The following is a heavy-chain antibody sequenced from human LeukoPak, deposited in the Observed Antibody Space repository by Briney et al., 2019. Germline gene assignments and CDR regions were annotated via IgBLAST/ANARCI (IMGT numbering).Heavy chain of an antibody. V-gene: IGHV3-48*01. CDR2: ISSSSSTI. CDR1: GFTFSSYS. Sequence: PGGSLRLSCAASGFTFSSYSMNWVRQAPGKGLEWVSYISSSSSTIYYADSVKGRFTISRDNAKNSLYLQMNSLRAEDTAVYYCAVYSSSWYFDYWGQGTLVTVSS. J-gene: IGHJ4*02. CDR3: AVYSSSWYFDY. D-gene: IGHD6-13*01.